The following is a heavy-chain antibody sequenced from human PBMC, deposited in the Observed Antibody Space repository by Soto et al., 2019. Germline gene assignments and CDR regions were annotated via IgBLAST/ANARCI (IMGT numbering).Heavy chain of an antibody. D-gene: IGHD5-18*01. J-gene: IGHJ4*02. CDR3: ARHRYSYGVYYFDY. CDR1: GGSISNYY. Sequence: QVQLQESGPGLVKPSESLSLTCIGSGGSISNYYWRWIRQPPGKGLEWIGYIYYSGSTNYNPSLTRRVTISVDTSKSQFSLKLSSVTAADTAVYYCARHRYSYGVYYFDYWGQGTLVTVSS. CDR2: IYYSGST. V-gene: IGHV4-59*08.